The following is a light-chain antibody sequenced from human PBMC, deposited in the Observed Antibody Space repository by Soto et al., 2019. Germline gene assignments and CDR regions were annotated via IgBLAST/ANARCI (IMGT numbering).Light chain of an antibody. V-gene: IGKV1-6*01. Sequence: ALQMTQSPSSLFASVGDRVTITCRASQGIRNDLGWYQQRPGEAPKLLIYATSNLQSGVPSRFSGSGSGTDFTLTISSLQPEDFATYYCLQDYNYPRTFGQGTKVEIK. J-gene: IGKJ1*01. CDR1: QGIRND. CDR3: LQDYNYPRT. CDR2: ATS.